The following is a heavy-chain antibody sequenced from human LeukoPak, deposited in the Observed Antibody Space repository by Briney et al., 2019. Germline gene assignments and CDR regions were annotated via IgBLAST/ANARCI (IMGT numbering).Heavy chain of an antibody. CDR2: IVGSGART. CDR1: GFTFSDHA. V-gene: IGHV3-23*01. J-gene: IGHJ4*02. D-gene: IGHD1-1*01. Sequence: PGGSLRLSCAASGFTFSDHAMSWVRQAQGKGLEWVSVIVGSGARTFYAGSLKGRFTISRDNSKNTVYLQMNSLRVEDTAVYYCARHFTVGNFDYWGQGTLVTVSS. CDR3: ARHFTVGNFDY.